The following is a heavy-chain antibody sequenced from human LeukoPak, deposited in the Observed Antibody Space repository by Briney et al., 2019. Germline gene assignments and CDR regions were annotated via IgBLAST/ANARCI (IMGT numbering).Heavy chain of an antibody. CDR1: GFTVSSNY. CDR2: ISGSGGST. J-gene: IGHJ4*02. D-gene: IGHD2-15*01. Sequence: PGGSLRLSCAASGFTVSSNYMSWVRQAPGKGLEWVSAISGSGGSTYYADSVKGRFTISRDNSKNTLYLQMNSLRAEDTAVYYCAKNLVQVVVASRGFDYWGQGTLVTVSS. V-gene: IGHV3-23*01. CDR3: AKNLVQVVVASRGFDY.